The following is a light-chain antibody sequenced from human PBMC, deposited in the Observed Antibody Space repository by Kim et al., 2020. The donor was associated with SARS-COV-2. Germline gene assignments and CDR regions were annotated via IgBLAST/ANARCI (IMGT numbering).Light chain of an antibody. Sequence: SPGERATLACRAMQSVSSYLAWYQQKPGQAPRLLIYDASNRATGIPARFSGSGSGTDFTLTISSLEPEDFAVYYCQQRSNWPPLTFGGGTKVYIK. V-gene: IGKV3-11*01. CDR3: QQRSNWPPLT. CDR1: QSVSSY. J-gene: IGKJ4*01. CDR2: DAS.